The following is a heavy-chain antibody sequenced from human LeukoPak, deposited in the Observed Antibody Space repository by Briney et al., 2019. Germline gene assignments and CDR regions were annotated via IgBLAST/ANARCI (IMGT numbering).Heavy chain of an antibody. J-gene: IGHJ3*02. Sequence: GGSMRLSCAASGFTFSSYWMHWVRQAPGKGLVWVSRINSDGSSTSYADSVKGRFTISRDNAKNTLYLQMNSLRAEDTAVYYWASYYYDSSGAIWGQGTMVTVSS. CDR3: ASYYYDSSGAI. D-gene: IGHD3-22*01. CDR2: INSDGSST. CDR1: GFTFSSYW. V-gene: IGHV3-74*01.